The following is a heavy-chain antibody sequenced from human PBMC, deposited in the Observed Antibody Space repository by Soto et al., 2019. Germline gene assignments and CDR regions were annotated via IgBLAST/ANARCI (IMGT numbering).Heavy chain of an antibody. V-gene: IGHV3-30-3*01. J-gene: IGHJ4*02. CDR1: GFTFSSYA. Sequence: GGSLRLSCAASGFTFSSYAMHWVRQAPGKGLEWVAVISYDGSNKYYADSVKGRFTISRDNSKNTLYLQMNSLRAEDTAVYYCAREGGGGQPMDYWGQGTLVTVSS. CDR2: ISYDGSNK. D-gene: IGHD3-16*01. CDR3: AREGGGGQPMDY.